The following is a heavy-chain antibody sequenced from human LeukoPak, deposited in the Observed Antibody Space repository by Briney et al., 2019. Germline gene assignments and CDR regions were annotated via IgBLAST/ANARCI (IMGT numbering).Heavy chain of an antibody. CDR1: AFTFSSYW. D-gene: IGHD4-11*01. Sequence: PGGSLRLSCVASAFTFSSYWMHWVRHAPGEGLVWVSVINSDGSTTLYADSVKGRFTTSRDNAKNTLYLQMNSLRAEDTAVYYCAGLRGKITTIDYWGQGTLVTVSS. J-gene: IGHJ4*02. V-gene: IGHV3-74*03. CDR2: INSDGSTT. CDR3: AGLRGKITTIDY.